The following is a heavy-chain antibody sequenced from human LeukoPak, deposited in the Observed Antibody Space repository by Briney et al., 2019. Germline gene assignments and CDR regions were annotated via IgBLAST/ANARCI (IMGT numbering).Heavy chain of an antibody. CDR1: GFTFSSYW. Sequence: GGSLRLSCAASGFTFSSYWMHWVRQGPGRGLVWVSRIVSDGSVITYADSVKGRFTISRDNAKNTLYLQMNSLRAEDTAVYYCARGTGVGFPDYWGQGTLVTVSS. D-gene: IGHD1-14*01. V-gene: IGHV3-74*03. CDR3: ARGTGVGFPDY. J-gene: IGHJ4*02. CDR2: IVSDGSVI.